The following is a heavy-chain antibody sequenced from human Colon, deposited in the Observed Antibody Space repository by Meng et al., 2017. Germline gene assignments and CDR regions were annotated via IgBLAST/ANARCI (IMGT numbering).Heavy chain of an antibody. J-gene: IGHJ4*02. Sequence: QEPGPGLVNPSEPLAPPCTVSCSSLSSSNYYWAWTRQPPGKGLEWIGSIYNTGSTYYNPSLKSRVTMSIDTSKNQFSLKLSSVTAADTAVYYCARDSFFSAGSGDIDYWGQGTLVTVSS. V-gene: IGHV4-39*07. D-gene: IGHD2-15*01. CDR1: CSSLSSSNYY. CDR2: IYNTGST. CDR3: ARDSFFSAGSGDIDY.